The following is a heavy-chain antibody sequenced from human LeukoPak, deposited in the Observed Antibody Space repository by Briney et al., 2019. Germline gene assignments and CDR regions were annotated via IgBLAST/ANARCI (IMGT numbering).Heavy chain of an antibody. CDR2: ISDSGST. Sequence: PSETLSLTCTVSGGSINFYYWSWIRQPPGKGLEWIGYISDSGSTNYNPSLKSRVTISVQTSKNQFSLKMRSVTAADTAVYYCARVPLRSFDLDSFDIWGQGTMVTVSS. J-gene: IGHJ3*02. CDR1: GGSINFYY. CDR3: ARVPLRSFDLDSFDI. V-gene: IGHV4-59*01. D-gene: IGHD3-9*01.